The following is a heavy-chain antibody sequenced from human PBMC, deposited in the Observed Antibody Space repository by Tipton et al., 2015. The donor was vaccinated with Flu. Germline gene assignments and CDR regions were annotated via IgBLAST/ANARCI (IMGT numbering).Heavy chain of an antibody. CDR1: GGSMNNDC. Sequence: TLSLTCTVSGGSMNNDCWSWIRQPPGKGLEYIGYIHYSGSTKSNPSLKSRVTISLDTSKNQFSLDLTSVTAADTAVYYCVRVKTFDFIPNYFDPWGPGTLVIVSS. D-gene: IGHD3-9*01. J-gene: IGHJ5*02. CDR2: IHYSGST. CDR3: VRVKTFDFIPNYFDP. V-gene: IGHV4-59*12.